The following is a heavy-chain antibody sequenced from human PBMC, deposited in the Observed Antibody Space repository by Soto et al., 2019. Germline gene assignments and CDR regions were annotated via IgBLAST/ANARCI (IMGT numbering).Heavy chain of an antibody. Sequence: SETLSLTCTVSGGSISSSSYYWGWIRQPPGKGLEWIGSIYYSGSTYYNPSLKSRVTISVDTSKNQFSLKLSSVTAADTAVYYCATQGGKQLVRDNWFDPWGQGTLVTVSS. CDR3: ATQGGKQLVRDNWFDP. D-gene: IGHD6-6*01. V-gene: IGHV4-39*01. CDR1: GGSISSSSYY. J-gene: IGHJ5*02. CDR2: IYYSGST.